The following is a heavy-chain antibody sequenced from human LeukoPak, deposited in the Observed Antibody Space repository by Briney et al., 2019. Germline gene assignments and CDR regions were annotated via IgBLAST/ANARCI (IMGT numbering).Heavy chain of an antibody. J-gene: IGHJ6*02. CDR1: GFTFSSYS. CDR3: ARDRQSGPSNYDFWSGYSSGMDV. Sequence: PGGSLRLSCAASGFTFSSYSMNWVRQAPGKGLEWVSSISSSSSYIYYADSVKGRFTISRDNAKNSLYLQMNSLRAEDTAVYYCARDRQSGPSNYDFWSGYSSGMDVWGQGTTVTVSS. CDR2: ISSSSSYI. V-gene: IGHV3-21*01. D-gene: IGHD3-3*01.